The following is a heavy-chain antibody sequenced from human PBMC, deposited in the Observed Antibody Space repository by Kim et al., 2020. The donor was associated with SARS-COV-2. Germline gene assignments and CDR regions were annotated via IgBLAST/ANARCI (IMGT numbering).Heavy chain of an antibody. D-gene: IGHD2-2*01. J-gene: IGHJ6*03. CDR3: ARESVPAAMGYYYYTDV. CDR1: GYTFTSYA. CDR2: INTNTGNP. V-gene: IGHV7-4-1*02. Sequence: ASVKVSCKASGYTFTSYAMNWVRQAPGQGLEWMGWINTNTGNPTYAQGFTGRFVFSLDTSVSTAYLQISSLKAEDTAVYYCARESVPAAMGYYYYTDVWGKGTTVTVSS.